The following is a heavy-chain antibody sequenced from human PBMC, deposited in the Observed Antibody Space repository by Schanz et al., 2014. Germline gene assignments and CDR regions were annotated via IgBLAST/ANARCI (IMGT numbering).Heavy chain of an antibody. CDR2: TSNDGSFT. CDR3: AKELRPGTERPRGNFDY. Sequence: EVQLVESGGGLVQPGGSLRLSCAASGFTFSDSWMHWVRQAPGKGLVWVSRTSNDGSFTTFADSVKGRFTISRDNSKNTLSLQMNSLRAEDTAVYYCAKELRPGTERPRGNFDYWGQGTLVTVSS. V-gene: IGHV3-74*01. D-gene: IGHD1-7*01. J-gene: IGHJ4*02. CDR1: GFTFSDSW.